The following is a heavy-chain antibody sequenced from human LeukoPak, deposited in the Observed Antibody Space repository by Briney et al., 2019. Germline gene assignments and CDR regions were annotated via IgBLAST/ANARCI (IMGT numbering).Heavy chain of an antibody. CDR1: GFTFSSYA. Sequence: PGGSLRLSCAASGFTFSSYAMHWVRQAPGKGLEWVAVISYDGSNKYYADSVKGRFTISRDNSKNTLYLQMNSLRAEDTAVYYCARAYYYDSSGPRYYFDYWGQGTLVTVSS. J-gene: IGHJ4*02. CDR2: ISYDGSNK. CDR3: ARAYYYDSSGPRYYFDY. D-gene: IGHD3-22*01. V-gene: IGHV3-30*04.